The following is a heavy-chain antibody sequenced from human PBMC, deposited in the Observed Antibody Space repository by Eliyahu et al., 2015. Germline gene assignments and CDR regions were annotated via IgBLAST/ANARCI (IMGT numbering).Heavy chain of an antibody. CDR3: ARPNYYYYYMDV. CDR1: GGSISNYY. Sequence: QAQLQESGPGLVKPSETLSLTCTVSGGSISNYYWSWIRQPPGKGLEWIGYIYYSGSTNYNPSLKSRVTISVDTSKNQFSLKLSSVTAADTAVYYCARPNYYYYYMDVWGKGTTVTVSS. V-gene: IGHV4-59*08. J-gene: IGHJ6*03. CDR2: IYYSGST.